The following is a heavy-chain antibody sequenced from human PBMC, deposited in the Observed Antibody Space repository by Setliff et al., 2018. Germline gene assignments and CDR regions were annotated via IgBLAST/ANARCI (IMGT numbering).Heavy chain of an antibody. V-gene: IGHV4-59*11. D-gene: IGHD3-16*01. J-gene: IGHJ5*02. CDR1: GGSISTHY. CDR2: MYYSEIT. CDR3: ARGLAVNRFDP. Sequence: SETLSLTCTVSGGSISTHYWSWIRQPPGKGLEWVGYMYYSEITKYNPFLESRVTISVDTSKNQFSLNLTSVTAADTAVYYCARGLAVNRFDPWGQGTLVTVSS.